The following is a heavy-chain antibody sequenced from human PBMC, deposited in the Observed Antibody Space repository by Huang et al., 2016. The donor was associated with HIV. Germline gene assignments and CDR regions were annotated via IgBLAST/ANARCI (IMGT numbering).Heavy chain of an antibody. D-gene: IGHD3-16*01. V-gene: IGHV1-69*10. Sequence: QAQLVQSGAAVMKPGSSVRVSCKASGVSFSDYAFSWVRRAPGQGLDWMGGIIPRFGLTNYAPRLQGRGTISEDKSSNTVYLELTSLRSGDTAVYYCAREGQNWLGKPFGALAFWGQGTEVIVSS. CDR3: AREGQNWLGKPFGALAF. J-gene: IGHJ4*03. CDR1: GVSFSDYA. CDR2: IIPRFGLT.